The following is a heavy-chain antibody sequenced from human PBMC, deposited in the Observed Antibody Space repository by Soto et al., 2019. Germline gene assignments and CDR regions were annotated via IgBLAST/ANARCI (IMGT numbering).Heavy chain of an antibody. J-gene: IGHJ3*02. V-gene: IGHV1-8*01. D-gene: IGHD6-19*01. CDR3: ARDLSGEQWLVVNAFDI. CDR2: MNPNSGNT. CDR1: GYTFTSYD. Sequence: QVQLVQSGAEVKKPGTSVKVSCKASGYTFTSYDINWVRQATGQGLEWMGWMNPNSGNTGYAQKFQGRVTMTRNTSISTAYMELSSLRSEDTAVYYCARDLSGEQWLVVNAFDIWGQGTMVTVSS.